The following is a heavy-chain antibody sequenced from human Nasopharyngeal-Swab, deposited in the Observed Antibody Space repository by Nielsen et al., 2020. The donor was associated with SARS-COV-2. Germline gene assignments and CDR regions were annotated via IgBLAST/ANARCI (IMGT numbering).Heavy chain of an antibody. Sequence: GESLKISCAASGFTFSYYWMSWVHQAPGKGLEWVANIKQDGSEKYYVDSVKGRFTISRDNAKNSLYLQMNSLRAEDTAVYYCARDSKVRVVGFDYWGQGTLVTVSS. CDR3: ARDSKVRVVGFDY. CDR1: GFTFSYYW. CDR2: IKQDGSEK. D-gene: IGHD3-10*01. V-gene: IGHV3-7*01. J-gene: IGHJ4*02.